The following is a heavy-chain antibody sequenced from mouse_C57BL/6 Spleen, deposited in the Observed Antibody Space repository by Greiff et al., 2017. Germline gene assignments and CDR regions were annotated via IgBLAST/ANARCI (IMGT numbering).Heavy chain of an antibody. CDR2: IDPSDSET. CDR1: GYTFTSYW. D-gene: IGHD1-1*01. V-gene: IGHV1-52*01. CDR3: ARNGYGSSHYAMDY. J-gene: IGHJ4*01. Sequence: QVQLQQPGAELVRPGSSVKLSCKASGYTFTSYWMHWVKQRPIQGLEWIGNIDPSDSETHYNQKFKDKATLTVDKSSSTAYMQLSSLTSEDSAVYYCARNGYGSSHYAMDYWGQGTSVTVSS.